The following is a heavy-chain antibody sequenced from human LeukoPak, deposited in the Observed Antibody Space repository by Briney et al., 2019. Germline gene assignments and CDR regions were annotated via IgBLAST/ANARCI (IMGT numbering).Heavy chain of an antibody. D-gene: IGHD6-19*01. CDR1: GYTFTDYY. CDR3: ATLMGGTDLSDY. Sequence: ASVKVSCKASGYTFTDYYMHWVRQAPGQGLEWMGRINPNSGGTNYPQKFQGRVTMTRDTSISTAYMELSRLRSGDTAAYYCATLMGGTDLSDYWGQGTLVTVSS. CDR2: INPNSGGT. J-gene: IGHJ4*02. V-gene: IGHV1-2*06.